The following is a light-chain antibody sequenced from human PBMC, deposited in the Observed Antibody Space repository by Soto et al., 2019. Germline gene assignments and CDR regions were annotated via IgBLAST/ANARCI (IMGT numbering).Light chain of an antibody. CDR3: QQRSNWPRT. Sequence: EIVLTQSPATLSLSPGERATLSCRASQSVSSYLAWFQQKPGQAPRLLIYGASNRATGIPARFSGSGSGTEFTLTISSLEPEDFVVYYCQQRSNWPRTFGQGTKVEIK. CDR1: QSVSSY. J-gene: IGKJ1*01. V-gene: IGKV3-11*01. CDR2: GAS.